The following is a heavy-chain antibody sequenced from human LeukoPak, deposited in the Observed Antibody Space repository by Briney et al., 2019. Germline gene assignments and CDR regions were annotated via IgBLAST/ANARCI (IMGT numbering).Heavy chain of an antibody. CDR2: ISSRSSYQ. CDR3: AREGGSVSYPFDY. D-gene: IGHD3-10*01. V-gene: IGHV3-21*01. Sequence: GGSLRLSCAASGFTFSSFSMNWVRQAPGKGLEWVSSISSRSSYQYFADSVKGRFTISKDNAKNSLYLQMNSLRAGDTAVYYCAREGGSVSYPFDYWGQGTLVTVSS. J-gene: IGHJ4*01. CDR1: GFTFSSFS.